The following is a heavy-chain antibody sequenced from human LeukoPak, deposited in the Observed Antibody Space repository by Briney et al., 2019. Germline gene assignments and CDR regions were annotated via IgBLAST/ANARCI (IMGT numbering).Heavy chain of an antibody. J-gene: IGHJ5*02. Sequence: ASVKVSCKASGYTFTSYGISWVRQAPGQGLEWMGGIIPIFGTANYAQKFQGRVTITADESTSTAYMELSSLRSEDTAVYYCARDYGDYATFNNWFDPWGQGTLVTVSS. CDR1: GYTFTSYG. D-gene: IGHD4-17*01. V-gene: IGHV1-69*13. CDR2: IIPIFGTA. CDR3: ARDYGDYATFNNWFDP.